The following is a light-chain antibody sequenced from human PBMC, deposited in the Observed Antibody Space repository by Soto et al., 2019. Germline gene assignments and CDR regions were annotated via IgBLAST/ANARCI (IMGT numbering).Light chain of an antibody. V-gene: IGLV2-14*03. CDR3: SSYTSSISYV. CDR1: SSVVGGYNY. Sequence: QSVLAQPASGTGSPGQSITISCTGTSSVVGGYNYVSWYQSHPGEAPKLIIYDVSNRPSGVSDRFSGSKSGNTASLTISGLQAEDEADYYCSSYTSSISYVFGTGTKVTVL. CDR2: DVS. J-gene: IGLJ1*01.